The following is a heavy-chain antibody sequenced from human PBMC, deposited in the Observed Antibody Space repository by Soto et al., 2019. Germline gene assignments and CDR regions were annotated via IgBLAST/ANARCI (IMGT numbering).Heavy chain of an antibody. CDR3: ARDSRQVAGAGIPDYFDY. CDR2: ISDYNGNT. D-gene: IGHD6-19*01. J-gene: IGHJ4*02. CDR1: GYTFTSYG. Sequence: QVQLVQSGAEVKKPGASVKVSCKASGYTFTSYGISWVRQAPGQGLEWMGWISDYNGNTNYAQKLQGRVTMTTDTSTSTAYMELRSLRSDDTAVYYCARDSRQVAGAGIPDYFDYWGQGTLVTVSS. V-gene: IGHV1-18*01.